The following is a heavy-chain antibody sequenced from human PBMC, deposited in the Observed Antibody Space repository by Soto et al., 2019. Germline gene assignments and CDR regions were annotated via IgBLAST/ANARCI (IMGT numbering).Heavy chain of an antibody. J-gene: IGHJ4*02. CDR1: GGTFSSYT. CDR3: ARDLEDILTGYYSSFDY. CDR2: IIPILGTA. V-gene: IGHV1-69*08. Sequence: SVKVSCKASGGTFSSYTISWVRQAPGQGLEWMGRIIPILGTANYAQKFQGRVTITADKSTSTAYMELSSLRSEDTAVYYCARDLEDILTGYYSSFDYWGQGTLVTVSS. D-gene: IGHD3-9*01.